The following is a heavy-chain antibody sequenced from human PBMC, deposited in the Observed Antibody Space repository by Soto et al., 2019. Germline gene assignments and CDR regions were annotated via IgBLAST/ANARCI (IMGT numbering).Heavy chain of an antibody. CDR1: GFTFSSYG. CDR3: AKGGIVATISPNDY. J-gene: IGHJ4*02. V-gene: IGHV3-30*18. CDR2: ISYDGSNK. D-gene: IGHD5-12*01. Sequence: GGSLRLSCAASGFTFSSYGMHWVRQAPGKGLEWVAVISYDGSNKYYADSVKGRFTISRDNSKNTLYLQMNSLRAEDTAVYYCAKGGIVATISPNDYWGQGTLVTVSS.